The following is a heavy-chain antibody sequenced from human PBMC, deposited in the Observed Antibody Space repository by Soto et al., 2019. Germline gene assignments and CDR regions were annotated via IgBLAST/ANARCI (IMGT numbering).Heavy chain of an antibody. D-gene: IGHD3-22*01. CDR3: ARDRYYYDSSGLPADAFDI. CDR1: GGTFSSYA. CDR2: IIPIFGTA. J-gene: IGHJ3*02. V-gene: IGHV1-69*01. Sequence: QVQLVQSGAEVKKPGSSVKVSCKASGGTFSSYAISWVRQAPGQGLEWMGGIIPIFGTANYAQKFQGRVTITADESTSTDYMELSSLRSEDTAVYYCARDRYYYDSSGLPADAFDIWGQGTMVTVSS.